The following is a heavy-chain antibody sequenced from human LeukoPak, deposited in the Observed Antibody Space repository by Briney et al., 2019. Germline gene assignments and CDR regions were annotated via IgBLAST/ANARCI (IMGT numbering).Heavy chain of an antibody. J-gene: IGHJ4*02. Sequence: ASVKVSCKASGYTFTSYDINWVRQATGQGLEWVGWMNPSTGDIGYAQKFRGRITLTRDTSINTAFLELRSLRSEDAAVYYCTRDLGQWLVQGIFFDYWGQGTLVTVSS. D-gene: IGHD6-19*01. CDR3: TRDLGQWLVQGIFFDY. CDR1: GYTFTSYD. CDR2: MNPSTGDI. V-gene: IGHV1-8*01.